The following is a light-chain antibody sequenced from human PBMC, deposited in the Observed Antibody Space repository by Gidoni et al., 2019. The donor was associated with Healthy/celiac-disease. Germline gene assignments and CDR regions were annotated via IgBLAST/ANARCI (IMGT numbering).Light chain of an antibody. CDR2: AAS. CDR1: QSISSY. Sequence: DIPMTQSPSSLSASVGDIVTITCRASQSISSYLNWYQQKPGKAPKLLIYAASSLQSGVPSRFSGSGSGTDFTLTISSLQPEDFATYYCQQSYSTPQTFGQGTKVEIK. J-gene: IGKJ1*01. V-gene: IGKV1-39*01. CDR3: QQSYSTPQT.